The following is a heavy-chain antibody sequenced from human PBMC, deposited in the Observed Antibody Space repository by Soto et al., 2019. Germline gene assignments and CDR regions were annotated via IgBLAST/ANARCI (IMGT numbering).Heavy chain of an antibody. CDR3: AGAGSTLSSLSWLAP. CDR1: SGSISHYY. J-gene: IGHJ5*02. CDR2: IQNSGDT. D-gene: IGHD1-1*01. V-gene: IGHV4-4*08. Sequence: PSETLSLTCTISSGSISHYYWSWIRQPPGKGLEWIGCIQNSGDTKYNPSLKSRVTMSIDTSKNHFSLKLASVTSADTAVYYCAGAGSTLSSLSWLAPWGPGAPVTVSS.